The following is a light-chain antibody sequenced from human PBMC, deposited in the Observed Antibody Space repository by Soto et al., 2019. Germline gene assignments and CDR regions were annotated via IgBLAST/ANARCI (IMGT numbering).Light chain of an antibody. V-gene: IGKV3-20*01. J-gene: IGKJ1*01. CDR1: QSVSSSY. Sequence: EIVLTQSPGTLSLSPGARATLSCRASQSVSSSYLAWYQQKPGQAPRLLIYGASSRATGISDRFSGSGSGTDFSLTISRLEPEDFAVYYCHQYGSSSWTFGQGTKVDIK. CDR3: HQYGSSSWT. CDR2: GAS.